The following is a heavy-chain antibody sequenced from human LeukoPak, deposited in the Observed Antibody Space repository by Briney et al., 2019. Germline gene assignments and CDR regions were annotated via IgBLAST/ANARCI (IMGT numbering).Heavy chain of an antibody. J-gene: IGHJ4*02. CDR2: ISSSSSYI. V-gene: IGHV3-21*01. CDR3: ARTQYGAGSPFDY. D-gene: IGHD3-10*01. Sequence: PGGSLRLSCAASGFTFSSYSMNWVRQAPGKGLEWVSSISSSSSYIYYADSVKGRFTISRDNAKNSLYLQMDSLRAEDTAVYYCARTQYGAGSPFDYWGQGTLVTVSS. CDR1: GFTFSSYS.